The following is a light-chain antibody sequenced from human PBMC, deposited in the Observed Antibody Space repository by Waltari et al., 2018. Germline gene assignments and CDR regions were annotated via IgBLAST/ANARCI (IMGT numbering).Light chain of an antibody. V-gene: IGKV1-5*03. Sequence: DIQMTQSPSTLSASVGDRVPLTCRASQSINSWLAWYQQKPGIAPKLLIYKASSLESGVPSRFSGSGSWTEFTLTISSLQPDDLATYYCQQYRTNPWTFGQGTKVEIE. CDR2: KAS. CDR1: QSINSW. J-gene: IGKJ1*01. CDR3: QQYRTNPWT.